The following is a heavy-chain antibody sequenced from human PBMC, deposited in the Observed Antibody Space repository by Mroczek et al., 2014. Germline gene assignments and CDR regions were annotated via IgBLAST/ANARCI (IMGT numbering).Heavy chain of an antibody. V-gene: IGHV4-61*02. CDR1: GGSISSDNYY. J-gene: IGHJ3*02. CDR3: ARGRIVGGANWYDAFDI. CDR2: IYTGGRT. D-gene: IGHD1-26*01. Sequence: VQLQESGPGLMKPSQTLSLICTVSGGSISSDNYYWIWIRQPAGKGLEWIGRIYTGGRTNYNPSPNSRVTMSVDTSKNQFSLHLTSVTAADTAVYYCARGRIVGGANWYDAFDIWGQGTMVT.